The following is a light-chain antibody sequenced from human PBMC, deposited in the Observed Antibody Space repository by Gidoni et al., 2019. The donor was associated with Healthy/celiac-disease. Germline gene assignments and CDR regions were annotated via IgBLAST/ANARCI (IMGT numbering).Light chain of an antibody. Sequence: DIVLTQSPATLSLSPGERATLSCRASQSVSSYLAWYQQKPGQAPRLLIYDASNRATGIPARFSGSGSGTDFTLTISSLEPEDFAVYYCQQRSNWQLTFGGGTKVET. CDR3: QQRSNWQLT. CDR2: DAS. J-gene: IGKJ4*01. CDR1: QSVSSY. V-gene: IGKV3-11*01.